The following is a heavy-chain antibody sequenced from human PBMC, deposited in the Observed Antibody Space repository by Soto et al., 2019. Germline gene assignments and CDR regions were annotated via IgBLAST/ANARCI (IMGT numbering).Heavy chain of an antibody. CDR2: IGGSGTTI. V-gene: IGHV3-23*01. CDR3: TTQKEMASNC. Sequence: GGSLRLSCVASGFPFSAHAMNWVRQTPGKGLEWVCGIGGSGTTIYCADSVKGRFTISRDDSKNTLYLQMNSLKTEDTAVYYCTTQKEMASNCWGHGTLVTVSS. CDR1: GFPFSAHA. J-gene: IGHJ4*01.